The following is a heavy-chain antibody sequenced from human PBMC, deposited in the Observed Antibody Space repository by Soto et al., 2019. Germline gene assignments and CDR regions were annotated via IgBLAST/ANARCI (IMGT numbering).Heavy chain of an antibody. CDR2: IIPIFGTA. J-gene: IGHJ3*02. CDR1: GGTFSSYA. V-gene: IGHV1-69*01. CDR3: ARDPSYSSGWYGDAFDI. D-gene: IGHD6-19*01. Sequence: QVQLVQSGAEVKKPGSSVKVSCKASGGTFSSYAISWVRQAPGQGLEWMGGIIPIFGTANYAQKFQGRVTITADESTSTAYMELSSLRSEDTAVYYCARDPSYSSGWYGDAFDIWGQGTMVTVSS.